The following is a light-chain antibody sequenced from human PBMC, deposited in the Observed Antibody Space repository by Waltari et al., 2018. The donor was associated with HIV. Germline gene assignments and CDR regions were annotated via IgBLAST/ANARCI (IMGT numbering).Light chain of an antibody. V-gene: IGKV3-11*01. CDR2: DAS. J-gene: IGKJ5*01. Sequence: EIVLTQSPATLSLSPGESATLTCRASQSVSSYLAWYQQQPGQAPSLLIYDASNGATGTPAMFSGSAAGTDFTLTISSLEPEDFAVYCCQQRSNWPTFGQGTRLEIK. CDR1: QSVSSY. CDR3: QQRSNWPT.